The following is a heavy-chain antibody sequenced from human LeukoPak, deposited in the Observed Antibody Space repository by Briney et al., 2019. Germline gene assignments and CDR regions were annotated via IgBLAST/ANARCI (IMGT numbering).Heavy chain of an antibody. CDR3: ARRRAYYYDSSGYPDY. D-gene: IGHD3-22*01. Sequence: AGGSLRLSCAASGFTFDDYATHWVRQAPGKGLEWVSGISWNSGSIGYADSVKGRFTISRDNAKNSLYLQMNSLRAEDTAVYYCARRRAYYYDSSGYPDYWGQGTLVTVSS. CDR1: GFTFDDYA. J-gene: IGHJ4*02. V-gene: IGHV3-9*01. CDR2: ISWNSGSI.